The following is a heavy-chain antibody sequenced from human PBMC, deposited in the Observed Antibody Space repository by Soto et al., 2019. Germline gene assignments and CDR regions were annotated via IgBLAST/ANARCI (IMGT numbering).Heavy chain of an antibody. CDR1: GYSFTSYW. Sequence: GESLKISCKGSGYSFTSYWIGWVRQMPGKGLEWMGIIYPGDSDTRYSPSFQGQVTISADKSISTAYLQWSSLKASDTAMYYCARQGGSPKRYTAAFDIWGQGTMVTVSS. V-gene: IGHV5-51*01. CDR2: IYPGDSDT. CDR3: ARQGGSPKRYTAAFDI. D-gene: IGHD1-20*01. J-gene: IGHJ3*02.